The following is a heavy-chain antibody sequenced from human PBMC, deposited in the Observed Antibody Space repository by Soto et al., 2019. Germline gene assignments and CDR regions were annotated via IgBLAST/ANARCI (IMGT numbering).Heavy chain of an antibody. D-gene: IGHD3-22*01. J-gene: IGHJ4*02. Sequence: ASVKVSCKASGYTFTGYYMHWVRQAPGQGLEWMGWINPNSGGTNYAQKFQGWVTMTRDTSISTAYMELSRLRPDDTAVYYCARGPGDYYDSSGYYYWGQGTLVTVSS. V-gene: IGHV1-2*04. CDR3: ARGPGDYYDSSGYYY. CDR1: GYTFTGYY. CDR2: INPNSGGT.